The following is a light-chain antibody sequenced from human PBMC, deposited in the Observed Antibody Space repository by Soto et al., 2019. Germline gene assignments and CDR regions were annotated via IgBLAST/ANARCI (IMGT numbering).Light chain of an antibody. V-gene: IGKV3-20*01. CDR3: QPYCSSPRT. Sequence: EIVLTQSPGTLSLSPGERATLSCRASQSVSSSYLTWHQQKPGQAPRLLVYGASSRATGIPDRFSGSGSGTDFTLTISRLEPEDFAVDYCQPYCSSPRTFGQGTRVESK. J-gene: IGKJ1*01. CDR1: QSVSSSY. CDR2: GAS.